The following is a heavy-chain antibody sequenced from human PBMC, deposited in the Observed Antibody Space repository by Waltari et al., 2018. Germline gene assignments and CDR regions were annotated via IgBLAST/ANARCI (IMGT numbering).Heavy chain of an antibody. D-gene: IGHD3-16*01. CDR3: ARDYNGGPRRRPTTLGAFDI. Sequence: QVQLVQSGAEVKKPGASAKVSCKASGYTFTSYAMHWVRQAPGQRLEWMGWINAGNGNTKYSQKVQGRVTITRDTSASTAYMELSSLRSEDTAVYYCARDYNGGPRRRPTTLGAFDIWGQGTMVTVSS. J-gene: IGHJ3*02. CDR1: GYTFTSYA. V-gene: IGHV1-3*01. CDR2: INAGNGNT.